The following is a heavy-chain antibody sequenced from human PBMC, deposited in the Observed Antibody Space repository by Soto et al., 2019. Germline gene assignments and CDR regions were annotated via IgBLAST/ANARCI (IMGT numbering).Heavy chain of an antibody. Sequence: LCGGSISSGDYYWSWIRQPPGKGLEWIGYIYYSGSTYYNPSLKSRVTISVDTSKNQFSLKLSSVTAADTAVYYCARENAWSWELLGAFDIWGQGTMVTVSS. J-gene: IGHJ3*02. D-gene: IGHD1-26*01. CDR3: ARENAWSWELLGAFDI. V-gene: IGHV4-30-4*01. CDR1: GGSISSGDYY. CDR2: IYYSGST.